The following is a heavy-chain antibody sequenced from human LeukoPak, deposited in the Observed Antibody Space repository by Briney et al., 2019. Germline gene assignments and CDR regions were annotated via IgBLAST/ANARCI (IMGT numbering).Heavy chain of an antibody. Sequence: PSETLSLTCTVSGGSISSSGYYWGWIRQPPGKGLEWIGSIYYSGNTYYNPSLKSRVTISVDTSKNQFSLQLSSVTAADTAVYYCARPMSSSWYFGFDPWGQGTLVTVSS. CDR2: IYYSGNT. D-gene: IGHD6-13*01. CDR3: ARPMSSSWYFGFDP. CDR1: GGSISSSGYY. V-gene: IGHV4-39*01. J-gene: IGHJ5*02.